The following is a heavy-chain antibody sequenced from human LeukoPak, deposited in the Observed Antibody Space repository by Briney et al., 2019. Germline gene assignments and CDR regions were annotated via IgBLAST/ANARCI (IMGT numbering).Heavy chain of an antibody. CDR2: INHSGST. CDR1: GGSFSGYY. CDR3: ARVGYVSAWYPFDY. V-gene: IGHV4-34*01. J-gene: IGHJ4*02. Sequence: NPSETLSLTCAVYGGSFSGYYWSWIRQPPGKGLEWIGEINHSGSTNYNPSLKSRVTISVDTSKNQFSLKLSSVTAADTAVYYCARVGYVSAWYPFDYWGQGTPVIVSS. D-gene: IGHD6-19*01.